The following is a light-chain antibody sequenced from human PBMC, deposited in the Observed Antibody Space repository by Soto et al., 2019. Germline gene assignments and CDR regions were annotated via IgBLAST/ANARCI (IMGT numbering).Light chain of an antibody. J-gene: IGKJ1*01. CDR1: QSVSSSY. CDR3: QQFSSSLWT. V-gene: IGKV3-20*01. CDR2: GAS. Sequence: EIVMTQSPATLSVSPVERATLSCMASQSVSSSYLAWYQQKPGQAPRLLIYGASTRATGIPARFSGSGSGTDFTLTISRLEPEDFAMYYCQQFSSSLWTFGQGTKVDIK.